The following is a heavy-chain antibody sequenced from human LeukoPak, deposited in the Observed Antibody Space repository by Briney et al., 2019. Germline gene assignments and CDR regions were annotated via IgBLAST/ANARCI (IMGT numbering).Heavy chain of an antibody. CDR1: GDSISSGSYY. J-gene: IGHJ4*02. V-gene: IGHV4-61*02. CDR3: ARGLWLGNFDY. D-gene: IGHD6-19*01. CDR2: IYTSGST. Sequence: SETLSLTCIVSGDSISSGSYYWSWIRQPAGKGLEWIGRIYTSGSTNYNPSLKSRVTISVDTSKNQFSLKLSSVTAADTAVYYCARGLWLGNFDYWGQGTLVTVSS.